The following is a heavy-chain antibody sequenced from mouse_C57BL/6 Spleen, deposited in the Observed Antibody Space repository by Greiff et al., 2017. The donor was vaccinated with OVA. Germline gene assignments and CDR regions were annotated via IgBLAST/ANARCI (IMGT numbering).Heavy chain of an antibody. J-gene: IGHJ2*01. CDR2: IYPYNGVS. V-gene: IGHV1-31*01. Sequence: EVKVVESGPELVKPGASVKISCKASGYSFTGYYMHWVKQSHGNILDWIGYIYPYNGVSSYYQKFKGKATLTVDKSSSTAYMELRSLTSEDSAVYYCARGGYYEGVDYWGKGTTLTVSS. CDR3: ARGGYYEGVDY. D-gene: IGHD2-3*01. CDR1: GYSFTGYY.